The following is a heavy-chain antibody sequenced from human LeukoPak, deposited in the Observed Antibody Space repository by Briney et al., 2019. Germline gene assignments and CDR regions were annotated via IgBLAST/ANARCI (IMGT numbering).Heavy chain of an antibody. CDR3: AKRYSGSPFYYMDV. D-gene: IGHD3-10*01. CDR1: GFTFSTYG. V-gene: IGHV3-23*01. J-gene: IGHJ6*03. Sequence: GGSLRLSCEASGFTFSTYGMSWVRQGPGKGLEWVSAVSGGGLTTYYADSMKGRFTISRDNSKNTVYLQLNNLRAEDTAVYYRAKRYSGSPFYYMDVWGKGTTVTVAS. CDR2: VSGGGLTT.